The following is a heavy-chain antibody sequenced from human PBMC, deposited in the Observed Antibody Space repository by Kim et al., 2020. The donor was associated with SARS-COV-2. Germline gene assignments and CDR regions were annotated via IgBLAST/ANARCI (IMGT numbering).Heavy chain of an antibody. CDR2: INAGNGNT. V-gene: IGHV1-3*01. Sequence: ASVKVSCKASGYTFTSYAMHWVRQAPGQRLEWMGWINAGNGNTKYSQKFQGRVTITRDTSASTAYMELSSLRSEDTAVYYCARVPWGSYYYYYMDVWGKGTTVTVSS. D-gene: IGHD3-16*01. CDR1: GYTFTSYA. J-gene: IGHJ6*03. CDR3: ARVPWGSYYYYYMDV.